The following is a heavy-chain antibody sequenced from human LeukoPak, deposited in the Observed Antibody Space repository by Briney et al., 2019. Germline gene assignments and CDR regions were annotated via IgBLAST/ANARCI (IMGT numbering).Heavy chain of an antibody. CDR2: IKYDGSEK. CDR3: TRMVWRSRPFDY. CDR1: GFTFSGYW. Sequence: GGSLRLSCAASGFTFSGYWISWVRQAPGKGLEWVANIKYDGSEKFYVDSVKGRFTISRDNAKNSVYLQMNSLRAEDAAVYYCTRMVWRSRPFDYWGQGTLVTVSS. J-gene: IGHJ4*02. V-gene: IGHV3-7*01. D-gene: IGHD2-2*01.